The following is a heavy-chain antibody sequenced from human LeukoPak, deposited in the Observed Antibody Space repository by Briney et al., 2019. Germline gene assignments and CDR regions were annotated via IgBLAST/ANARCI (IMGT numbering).Heavy chain of an antibody. V-gene: IGHV4-39*01. Sequence: PSETLSLTCTVSVGSISSSSYYWGWIRQPPGKGLEWIGSIYHSGSTYYNPSLKSRVTISVDTSKNQFSLKLSSVTAADTAVYYCARHVSGYCSGGSCPSDYWGQGTLVTVSS. J-gene: IGHJ4*02. D-gene: IGHD2-15*01. CDR1: VGSISSSSYY. CDR2: IYHSGST. CDR3: ARHVSGYCSGGSCPSDY.